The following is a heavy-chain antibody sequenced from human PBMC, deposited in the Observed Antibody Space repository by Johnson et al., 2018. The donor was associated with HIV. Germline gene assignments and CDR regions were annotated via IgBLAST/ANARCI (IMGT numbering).Heavy chain of an antibody. Sequence: MLLVESGGGLVQPGGSLRLSCATSGFTFSNYVMTWVRQAPWKGLQWVSDISASGGSAYYADSVKGRFTISRDNSKETVYLQMSSLRAEDTALYYCAKARWHSSRGDALDIWGQGTMVTVSS. CDR3: AKARWHSSRGDALDI. CDR2: ISASGGSA. J-gene: IGHJ3*02. D-gene: IGHD6-13*01. V-gene: IGHV3-23*04. CDR1: GFTFSNYV.